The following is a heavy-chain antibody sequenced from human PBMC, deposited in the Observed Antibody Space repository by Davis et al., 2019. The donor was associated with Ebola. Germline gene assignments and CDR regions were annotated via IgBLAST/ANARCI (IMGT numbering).Heavy chain of an antibody. Sequence: GGSLRLSCAASGFTLSSYAIHWVRQAPGKGLEGVAVISYDGSNEYYADSVKGRFTISRDNSKNTLYLQMNSLRAEDAAVYYCARDSSIAGKRYYYYYGMDVWGKGTTVTVSS. D-gene: IGHD6-6*01. V-gene: IGHV3-30*03. CDR3: ARDSSIAGKRYYYYYGMDV. J-gene: IGHJ6*04. CDR2: ISYDGSNE. CDR1: GFTLSSYA.